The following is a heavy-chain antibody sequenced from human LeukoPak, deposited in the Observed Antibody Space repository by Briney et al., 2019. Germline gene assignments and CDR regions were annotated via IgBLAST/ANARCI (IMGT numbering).Heavy chain of an antibody. D-gene: IGHD2-2*01. V-gene: IGHV3-66*01. Sequence: GGSQRLSCAASGFTVSNNYMTWVRQAPGKGLEWVSVIYSGGSTYYADSVKGRFTISRDNSKNTLYLQMNSLRAEDTAVYYCTKYAYHWGQGTLVTVSS. CDR3: TKYAYH. CDR2: IYSGGST. J-gene: IGHJ5*02. CDR1: GFTVSNNY.